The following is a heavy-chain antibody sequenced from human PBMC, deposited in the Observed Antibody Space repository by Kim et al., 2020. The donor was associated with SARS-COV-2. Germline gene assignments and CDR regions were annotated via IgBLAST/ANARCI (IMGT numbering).Heavy chain of an antibody. J-gene: IGHJ5*02. V-gene: IGHV1-46*01. CDR1: GYTFTSYY. CDR2: INPSGGST. Sequence: ASVKVSCKASGYTFTSYYMHWVRQAPGQGLEWMGIINPSGGSTSYAQKFQGRVTMTRDTSTSTVYMELSSLRSEDTAVYYCARDLTRAGGGIAAAANWFDPWGPGTLVTVSS. D-gene: IGHD6-13*01. CDR3: ARDLTRAGGGIAAAANWFDP.